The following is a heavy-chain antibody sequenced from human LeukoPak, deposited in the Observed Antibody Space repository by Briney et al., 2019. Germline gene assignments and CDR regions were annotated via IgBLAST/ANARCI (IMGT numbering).Heavy chain of an antibody. Sequence: PSETLSLTCAVYGGSFSGYYWNWIRQPPGKGLEWIGEINHSGSTNYNPSLKSRVTISVDTSKNQFSLKLSSVTAADTAVYYCARGWRVLFDYWGQGTLVTVSS. D-gene: IGHD6-19*01. CDR2: INHSGST. CDR1: GGSFSGYY. CDR3: ARGWRVLFDY. V-gene: IGHV4-34*01. J-gene: IGHJ4*02.